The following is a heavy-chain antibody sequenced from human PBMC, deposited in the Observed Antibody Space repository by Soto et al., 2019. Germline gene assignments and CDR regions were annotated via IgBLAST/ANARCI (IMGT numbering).Heavy chain of an antibody. CDR1: GGTFSSYA. D-gene: IGHD2-2*01. CDR2: IIPIFGTA. Sequence: GASVKVSCKASGGTFSSYAISWVRQAPGQGLEWMGGIIPIFGTANYAQKFQGRVTITADESTSTAYMELSSLRSEDTAVYYCARTGTPVPAAMYWFDPWGQGTLVTVSS. V-gene: IGHV1-69*13. J-gene: IGHJ5*02. CDR3: ARTGTPVPAAMYWFDP.